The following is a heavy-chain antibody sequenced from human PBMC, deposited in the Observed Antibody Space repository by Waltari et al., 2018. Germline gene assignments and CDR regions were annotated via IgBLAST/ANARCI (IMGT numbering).Heavy chain of an antibody. CDR2: ICHGGNT. CDR3: ARRARRFGWSYDS. Sequence: QVQLQESGPGLVKASETLSLTCVVSKYIISGDDCWGWLRQAPEKGLDWIGGICHGGNTVYDRSLRGRVTMSLDRSKNQFSLKVKSVTAADTAVYYCARRARRFGWSYDSWGQGTLVTVSS. D-gene: IGHD3-16*01. V-gene: IGHV4-38-2*01. J-gene: IGHJ4*02. CDR1: KYIISGDDC.